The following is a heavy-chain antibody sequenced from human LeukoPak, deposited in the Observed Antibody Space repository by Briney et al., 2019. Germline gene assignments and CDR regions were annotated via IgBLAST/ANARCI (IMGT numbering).Heavy chain of an antibody. J-gene: IGHJ4*02. D-gene: IGHD1-1*01. CDR3: VRWNHDMRYFDY. CDR1: GDSVSSNSVA. Sequence: SQTLSLTCAISGDSVSSNSVAWNWIRQSPSRGLEWLGRTYYRSKWSNDYAGSVNSRLTINPDTSKNQFSLQLNSVTPEDTAVYYCVRWNHDMRYFDYWGQGTLVTVSS. V-gene: IGHV6-1*01. CDR2: TYYRSKWSN.